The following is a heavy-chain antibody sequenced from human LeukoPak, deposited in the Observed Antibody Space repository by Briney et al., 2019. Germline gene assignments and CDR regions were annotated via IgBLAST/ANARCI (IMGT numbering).Heavy chain of an antibody. Sequence: TSETLSLTCTVSGGSISSYYWSWIRQPPGKGLEWIGRIYTSGSTNYNPSLTSRVPMSVDTSKNQFTLQLSSVSAADTAVYYCARVNRYCSSTSCCYYFDYWGQGTLVTVSS. CDR3: ARVNRYCSSTSCCYYFDY. D-gene: IGHD2-2*01. CDR1: GGSISSYY. J-gene: IGHJ4*02. CDR2: IYTSGST. V-gene: IGHV4-4*07.